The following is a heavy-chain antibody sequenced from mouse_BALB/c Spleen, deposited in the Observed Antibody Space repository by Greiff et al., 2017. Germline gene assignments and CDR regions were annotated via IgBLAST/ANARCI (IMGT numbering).Heavy chain of an antibody. D-gene: IGHD1-1*01. CDR3: TRERDYYGSSPAWFAY. CDR2: INPSNGGT. V-gene: IGHV1S81*02. J-gene: IGHJ3*01. Sequence: QGQLQQPGAELVKPGASVKLSCKASGYTFTSYYMYWVKQRPGQGLEWIGGINPSNGGTNFNEKFKSKATLTVDKSSSTAYMQLSSLTSEDSAVYYCTRERDYYGSSPAWFAYWGQGTLVTVSA. CDR1: GYTFTSYY.